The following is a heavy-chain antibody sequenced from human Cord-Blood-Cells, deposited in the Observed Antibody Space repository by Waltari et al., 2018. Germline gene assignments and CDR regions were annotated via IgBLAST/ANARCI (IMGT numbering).Heavy chain of an antibody. V-gene: IGHV1-24*01. J-gene: IGHJ4*02. CDR1: GYTLTELS. CDR2: FDPEDGET. Sequence: QVQLVQSGAEVKKPGASVKVSCKVSGYTLTELSMHWVRRAPGKGLEGMGGFDPEDGETIYAQKFQGRVTMTEDTSTDTAYMELSSLRSEDTAVYYCATWLGDSSGYSLDYWGQGTLVTVSS. CDR3: ATWLGDSSGYSLDY. D-gene: IGHD3-22*01.